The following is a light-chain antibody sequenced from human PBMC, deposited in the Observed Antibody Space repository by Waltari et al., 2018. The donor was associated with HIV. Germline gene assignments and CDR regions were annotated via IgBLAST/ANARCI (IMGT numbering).Light chain of an antibody. Sequence: QSALTQPASVSGSPGQSIAISCTGTSGDIGTYKSVSWYQQHTGKVPKHSIYDVNVRPSGVSDRFSGSKSGNTATLTISGLHSDDEADYYCCSYTVNSTGIFGAGTKIIV. CDR1: SGDIGTYKS. J-gene: IGLJ1*01. CDR2: DVN. V-gene: IGLV2-14*03. CDR3: CSYTVNSTGI.